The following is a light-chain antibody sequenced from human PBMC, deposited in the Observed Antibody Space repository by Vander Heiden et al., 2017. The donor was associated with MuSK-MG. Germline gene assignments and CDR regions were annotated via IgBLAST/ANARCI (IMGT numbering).Light chain of an antibody. CDR2: RNN. CDR1: SSNIGSHA. Sequence: QSVLTQPPSASGSPGQRVTISCSGRSSNIGSHAVSWYQQLPGTAPKLLVYRNNQRPSGVPDRFSGSKSGTSASLAISGLQSEEEADYYCAAWDDSLSGYVFGTGTKVTVL. CDR3: AAWDDSLSGYV. J-gene: IGLJ1*01. V-gene: IGLV1-44*01.